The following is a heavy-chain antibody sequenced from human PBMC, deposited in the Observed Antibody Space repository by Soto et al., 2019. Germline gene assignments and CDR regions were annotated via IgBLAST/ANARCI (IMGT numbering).Heavy chain of an antibody. D-gene: IGHD6-19*01. Sequence: EVQLVDSGGGVVQPGGSLRLSCVVSGFTFGSYWMSWVRQAPGKGLECVATLKQDGYAAFYVDSVKGRFTISRDNARNSLYRHMNSLRAEDTSVYYCASDPNPTVPGFPFDHCGRGTLVTVSS. V-gene: IGHV3-7*03. CDR3: ASDPNPTVPGFPFDH. CDR1: GFTFGSYW. CDR2: LKQDGYAA. J-gene: IGHJ4*02.